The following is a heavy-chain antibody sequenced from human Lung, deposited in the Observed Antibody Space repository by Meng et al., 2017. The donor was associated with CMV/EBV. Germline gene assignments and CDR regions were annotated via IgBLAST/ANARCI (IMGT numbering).Heavy chain of an antibody. CDR1: GFTFSSFS. V-gene: IGHV3-30*02. J-gene: IGHJ4*02. D-gene: IGHD1-26*01. CDR3: ARDLRWRALDY. CDR2: IRHDGINE. Sequence: QVQLVESGGGVDQPGGSLRLSCAASGFTFSSFSMHWVRQAPGKGLEWVSFIRHDGINEYYVDSVKGRFTISRDNSKNTLYLQMNSLRVEDTAVYYCARDLRWRALDYWGQGTLVTASS.